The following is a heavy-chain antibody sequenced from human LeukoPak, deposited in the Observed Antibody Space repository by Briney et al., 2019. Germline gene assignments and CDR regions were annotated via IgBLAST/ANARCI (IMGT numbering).Heavy chain of an antibody. CDR3: ARVSYYYGSGSYSPLDY. D-gene: IGHD3-10*01. V-gene: IGHV3-21*01. J-gene: IGHJ4*02. Sequence: PGGSLRLSCAASGFTFSSYSMNWVRQAPGKGLEWVSSISSSSSYIYYADSVKGRFTISRDNAKNSLYLQMNSLRAEDTAVYYCARVSYYYGSGSYSPLDYWGQGTLVTVSS. CDR2: ISSSSSYI. CDR1: GFTFSSYS.